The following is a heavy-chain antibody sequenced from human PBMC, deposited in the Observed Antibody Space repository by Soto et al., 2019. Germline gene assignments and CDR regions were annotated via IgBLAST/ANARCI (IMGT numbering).Heavy chain of an antibody. V-gene: IGHV4-39*01. D-gene: IGHD2-15*01. CDR1: GGSISSSSYY. CDR3: ARHKGGVVVVAAPSYYYYMDV. CDR2: IYYSGST. J-gene: IGHJ6*03. Sequence: QLQLQESGPGLVKPSETLSLTCTVSGGSISSSSYYWGWIRQPPGKGLEWIGSIYYSGSTYYNPSLKSRVTISVDTSTNQFSLKLSSVTAADTAVYYCARHKGGVVVVAAPSYYYYMDVWGKGTTVTVSS.